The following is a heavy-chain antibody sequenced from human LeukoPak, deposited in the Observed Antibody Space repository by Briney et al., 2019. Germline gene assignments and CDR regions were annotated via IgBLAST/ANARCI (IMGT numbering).Heavy chain of an antibody. J-gene: IGHJ4*02. Sequence: GGSLRLSCAASGFTFSSYGMSWVRQAPGKGLEWVSAISGSGGSTYYADSVKGRFTISRDNSKNTLYLQMNSPRAEDTAVYYCAKDLYRRYYDYVWGSYRYGFDYWGQGTLVTVSS. CDR1: GFTFSSYG. CDR2: ISGSGGST. D-gene: IGHD3-16*02. V-gene: IGHV3-23*01. CDR3: AKDLYRRYYDYVWGSYRYGFDY.